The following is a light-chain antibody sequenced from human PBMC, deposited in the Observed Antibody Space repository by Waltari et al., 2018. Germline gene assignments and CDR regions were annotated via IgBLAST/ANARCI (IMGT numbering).Light chain of an antibody. CDR2: AAS. V-gene: IGKV1-17*01. CDR3: QPFKNYLWVT. J-gene: IGKJ4*01. CDR1: QDINNY. Sequence: DIQMTQSPSSLSASVGDRVTITCRASQDINNYLNWYQQEPGKAPKLLIYAASSLQSGVPSRFSGSGSGTEFTLTISSLQPEDFATYYCQPFKNYLWVTFGGGTKVEIK.